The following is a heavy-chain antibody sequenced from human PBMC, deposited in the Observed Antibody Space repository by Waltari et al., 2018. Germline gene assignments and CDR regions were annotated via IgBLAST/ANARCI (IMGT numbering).Heavy chain of an antibody. V-gene: IGHV4-59*01. CDR2: IYYSGST. CDR1: GCSISSYY. Sequence: QVQLQESGPGLVKPSETLSLTCPVPGCSISSYYLIWIRQPPGKGLEWIGYIYYSGSTNYNPSLKSRVTISVDTSKNQFSLKLSSVTAADTAVYYCARDLGGYGADYWGQGTLVTVSS. J-gene: IGHJ4*02. D-gene: IGHD5-12*01. CDR3: ARDLGGYGADY.